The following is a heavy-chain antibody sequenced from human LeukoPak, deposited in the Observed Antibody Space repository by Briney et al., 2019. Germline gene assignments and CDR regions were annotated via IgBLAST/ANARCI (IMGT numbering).Heavy chain of an antibody. CDR1: GGSISSSGYY. V-gene: IGHV4-39*01. CDR2: IYYSGST. CDR3: ARHEYSGSYYGLSWFDP. J-gene: IGHJ5*02. D-gene: IGHD1-26*01. Sequence: PSETLSLTCTVSGGSISSSGYYWGWIRQPPGTGLEWIASIYYSGSTYYNPSPKSRVTISVDTSKNQLSLKLSSLTAADTAVYYCARHEYSGSYYGLSWFDPWGQGTLVTVSS.